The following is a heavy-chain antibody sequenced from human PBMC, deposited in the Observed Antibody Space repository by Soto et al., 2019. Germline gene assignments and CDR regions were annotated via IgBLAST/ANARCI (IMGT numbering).Heavy chain of an antibody. J-gene: IGHJ4*02. CDR1: GFTFSSYS. D-gene: IGHD5-12*01. CDR2: ISSSSSYI. Sequence: EVQLVESGGGLVKPGGSLRLSCAASGFTFSSYSMNWVRQAPGKGLEWVSSISSSSSYIYYADSVKGRFTISRDNAKNSLYLQMNSMRAEDTAVYYCAREDLDSGYDYPPTPRGDYWGQGTLVTVSS. V-gene: IGHV3-21*01. CDR3: AREDLDSGYDYPPTPRGDY.